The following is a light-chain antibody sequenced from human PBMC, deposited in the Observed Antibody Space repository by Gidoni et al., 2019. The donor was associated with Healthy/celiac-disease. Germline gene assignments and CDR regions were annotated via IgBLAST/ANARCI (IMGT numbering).Light chain of an antibody. CDR1: SSDVGGYNY. Sequence: QSALTQPASVSGSPGQSITISCTGTSSDVGGYNYVSWYQQHPGKVPKLMIYDVSNRPSGVSNRFSGSKSGNTASLTISGLQAEDEADYYCSSYTSSSTLEIGGGTKLTVL. CDR2: DVS. J-gene: IGLJ2*01. CDR3: SSYTSSSTLE. V-gene: IGLV2-14*01.